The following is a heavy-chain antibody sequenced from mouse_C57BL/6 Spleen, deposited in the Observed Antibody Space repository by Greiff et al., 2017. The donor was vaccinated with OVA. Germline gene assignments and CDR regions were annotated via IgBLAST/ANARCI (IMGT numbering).Heavy chain of an antibody. V-gene: IGHV1-18*01. D-gene: IGHD2-5*01. CDR3: ARTESNLYWYFDV. J-gene: IGHJ1*03. CDR1: GYTFTDYN. Sequence: VQLQQSGPELVKPGASVKIPCKASGYTFTDYNMDWVKQSHGKSLEWIGDINPNNGGTIYNQKFKGKATLTVDKSSSTAYMELRSLTSEDTAVYYCARTESNLYWYFDVWGTGTTVTVSS. CDR2: INPNNGGT.